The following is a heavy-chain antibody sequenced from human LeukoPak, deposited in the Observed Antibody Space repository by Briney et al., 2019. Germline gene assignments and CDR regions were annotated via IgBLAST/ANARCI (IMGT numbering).Heavy chain of an antibody. D-gene: IGHD1-26*01. J-gene: IGHJ4*02. Sequence: ASVKVSCKASGYTFTSYGISWVRQAPGQGLEWMGWISAYNGNTNYAQKLQGRVTMTTDTSTSTAYMELRSLRSDDTAVYYCARWVRGRYSGSYYPYYWGQGTLVTVSS. CDR2: ISAYNGNT. CDR3: ARWVRGRYSGSYYPYY. CDR1: GYTFTSYG. V-gene: IGHV1-18*01.